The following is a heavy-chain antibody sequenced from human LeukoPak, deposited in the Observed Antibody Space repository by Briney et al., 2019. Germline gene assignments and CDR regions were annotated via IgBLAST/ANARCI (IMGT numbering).Heavy chain of an antibody. J-gene: IGHJ4*02. V-gene: IGHV3-11*06. CDR2: ISGSSSYT. Sequence: GGSLRLSCAASGFTFSDYYMSWIRQAPGKGLEWVSYISGSSSYTNYADSVKGRFTISRDNSKNTLCLQMNSLRAEDTAVYYCARGYGGNSGGYFDYWGQGTLVTVSS. D-gene: IGHD4-23*01. CDR3: ARGYGGNSGGYFDY. CDR1: GFTFSDYY.